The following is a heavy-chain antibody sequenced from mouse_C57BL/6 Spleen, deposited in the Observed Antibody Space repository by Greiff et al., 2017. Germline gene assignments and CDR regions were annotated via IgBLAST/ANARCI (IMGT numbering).Heavy chain of an antibody. V-gene: IGHV1-18*01. CDR3: ARDYSNSDGYFDV. Sequence: DVQLQESGPELVKPGASVKIPCKASGYTFTDYNMDWVKQSHGKSLEWIGDINPNNGGTIYNQKFKGKATLTVDKSSSTAYMELRSLTSEDTAVYYCARDYSNSDGYFDVWGTGTTVTVSS. D-gene: IGHD2-5*01. J-gene: IGHJ1*03. CDR2: INPNNGGT. CDR1: GYTFTDYN.